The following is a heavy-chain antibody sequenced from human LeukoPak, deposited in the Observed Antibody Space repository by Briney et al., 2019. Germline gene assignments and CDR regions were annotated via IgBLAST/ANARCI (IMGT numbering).Heavy chain of an antibody. CDR1: GFTFSDYY. Sequence: GGSLRLSCAASGFTFSDYYMSWIRQAPGKGLEWVAVISYDGSNKYYADSVKGRFTISRDNSKNTLYLQMNSLRAEDTAVYYCARDGSSIVLANWGQGTLVTVSS. D-gene: IGHD3-10*01. J-gene: IGHJ4*02. CDR3: ARDGSSIVLAN. V-gene: IGHV3-30-3*01. CDR2: ISYDGSNK.